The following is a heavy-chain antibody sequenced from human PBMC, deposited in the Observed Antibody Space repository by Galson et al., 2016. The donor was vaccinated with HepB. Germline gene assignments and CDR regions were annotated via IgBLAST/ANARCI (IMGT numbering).Heavy chain of an antibody. CDR3: ARDREGTSWFSGDYDHYGMDV. Sequence: SLRLSCAASGFTFSSHAMHWVRQAPGKGLEWVSSISRSSRHIYYADSVKGRFTISRDNAKNSLYLQMKSLRVEDTAVYFCARDREGTSWFSGDYDHYGMDVWGQGTTVTVSS. CDR1: GFTFSSHA. J-gene: IGHJ6*02. D-gene: IGHD6-13*01. CDR2: ISRSSRHI. V-gene: IGHV3-21*01.